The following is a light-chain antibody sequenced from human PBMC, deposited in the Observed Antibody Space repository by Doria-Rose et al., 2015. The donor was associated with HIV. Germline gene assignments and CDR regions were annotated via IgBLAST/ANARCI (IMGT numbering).Light chain of an antibody. Sequence: EIVMTQSPGTLSLSPGERATLSCRASQSFSSTYLAWYQQKPGQAPSLLIYDGSTRATGIPDRFSASGSGTDFTLTINRLEPGDFALYYCHQYGTSWTFGQRTKVEI. CDR2: DGS. CDR3: HQYGTSWT. V-gene: IGKV3-20*01. CDR1: QSFSSTY. J-gene: IGKJ1*01.